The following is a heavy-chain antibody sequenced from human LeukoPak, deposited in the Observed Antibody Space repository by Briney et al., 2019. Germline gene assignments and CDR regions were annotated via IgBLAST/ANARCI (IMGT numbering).Heavy chain of an antibody. J-gene: IGHJ3*01. D-gene: IGHD2-21*01. CDR3: ARDQDYSHGGAYYDAFDL. Sequence: ASVKVSCKASGYTFTSYDINWVRQATGQGLEWMGWMNPNSGNTGYAQKFQGRVTMTRDTSIRTDYMELSRLTSDDTAVYFCARDQDYSHGGAYYDAFDLWGQGTMVTVSS. CDR2: MNPNSGNT. V-gene: IGHV1-8*01. CDR1: GYTFTSYD.